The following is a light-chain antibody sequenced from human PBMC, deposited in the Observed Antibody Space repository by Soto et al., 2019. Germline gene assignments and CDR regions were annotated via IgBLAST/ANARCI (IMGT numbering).Light chain of an antibody. V-gene: IGKV1-39*01. J-gene: IGKJ4*01. Sequence: DIQMTQSPSSLSASVGDRVTISCRASQSISSHLNWYQQKPGKAPKILIYAASSLQSGVPSRFSGSGSGTDFTLIISSLQPEDFGTYYCQQSYNTPLTFGGGTKVEI. CDR1: QSISSH. CDR2: AAS. CDR3: QQSYNTPLT.